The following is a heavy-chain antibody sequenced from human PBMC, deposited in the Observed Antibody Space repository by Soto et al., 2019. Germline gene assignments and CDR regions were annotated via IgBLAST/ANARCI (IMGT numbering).Heavy chain of an antibody. J-gene: IGHJ5*02. CDR3: ARVDSFTNSFSCFDP. CDR1: GYIFTNYW. D-gene: IGHD1-1*01. Sequence: PGESLKISCEGSGYIFTNYWINWVRQMPGKGLEWVGRIDPSESYTSYRPSFQGHFTISSDNANSTASLQWSSLKAPDPAMYYCARVDSFTNSFSCFDPWGQGTLVTVSS. CDR2: IDPSESYT. V-gene: IGHV5-10-1*01.